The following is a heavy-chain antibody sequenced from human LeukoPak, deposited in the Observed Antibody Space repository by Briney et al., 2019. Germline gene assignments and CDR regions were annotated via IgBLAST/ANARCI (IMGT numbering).Heavy chain of an antibody. J-gene: IGHJ4*02. CDR2: ISGSGGST. D-gene: IGHD6-19*01. V-gene: IGHV3-23*01. CDR1: GFTFSSYA. CDR3: AKDHYTSGWPGTIDY. Sequence: GGSLRLSCAASGFTFSSYAMSWVRQAPGKGLEWVSAISGSGGSTYYADSVKGRFTISRDNSKNTLYLQMNSLRADDTAVYHCAKDHYTSGWPGTIDYWGQGNLVTVSS.